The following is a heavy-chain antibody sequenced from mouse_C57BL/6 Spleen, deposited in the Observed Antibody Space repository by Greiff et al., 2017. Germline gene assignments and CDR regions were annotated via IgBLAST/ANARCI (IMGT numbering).Heavy chain of an antibody. V-gene: IGHV1-55*01. J-gene: IGHJ1*03. Sequence: QVQLKQPGAELVKPGASVKMSCKASGYTFTSYWITWVKQRPGQGLEWIGDLYPGSGSTNYNEKFKSKATLTVDTSSSTAYMQLSSLTSEDSAVYYCARFVYYYGSSPWYFDVWGTGTTVTVSS. CDR3: ARFVYYYGSSPWYFDV. CDR1: GYTFTSYW. CDR2: LYPGSGST. D-gene: IGHD1-1*01.